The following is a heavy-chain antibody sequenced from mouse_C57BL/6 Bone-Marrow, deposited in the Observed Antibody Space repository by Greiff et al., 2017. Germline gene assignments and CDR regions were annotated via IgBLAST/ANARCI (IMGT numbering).Heavy chain of an antibody. CDR2: IDPSDSYT. CDR1: GYTFTSYW. D-gene: IGHD2-2*01. CDR3: ATTMVYYYARDY. V-gene: IGHV1-69*01. Sequence: QVQLQQPGAELVMPGASVKLSCKASGYTFTSYWMHWVKQRPGQGLEWIGEIDPSDSYTNYNQKFKGKSTLTVDKSSRTAYMQLSSQTSEDSAVYYCATTMVYYYARDYWGQGTSVTVSS. J-gene: IGHJ4*01.